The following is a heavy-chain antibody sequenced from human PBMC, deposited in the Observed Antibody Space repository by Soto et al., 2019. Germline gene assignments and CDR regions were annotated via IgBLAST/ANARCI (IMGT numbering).Heavy chain of an antibody. CDR1: GDTFTGYY. V-gene: IGHV1-2*02. CDR2: INPNSGGT. CDR3: AASGGGWLLTWGYYYYGMDV. J-gene: IGHJ6*02. D-gene: IGHD5-12*01. Sequence: ASVKVSCKASGDTFTGYYMHWVRQAPGQGLEWMGWINPNSGGTNYAQKFQGRVTMTRDTSISTAYMELSRLRSDDTAVYYCAASGGGWLLTWGYYYYGMDVWGQGTMVTVSS.